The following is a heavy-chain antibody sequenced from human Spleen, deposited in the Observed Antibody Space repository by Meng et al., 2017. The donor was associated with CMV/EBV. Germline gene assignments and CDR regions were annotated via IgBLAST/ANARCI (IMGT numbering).Heavy chain of an antibody. CDR3: AKDERLVSGRHYYYYGMDV. V-gene: IGHV3-23*03. J-gene: IGHJ6*02. CDR1: GFTFSSFA. Sequence: GGSLRLSCAASGFTFSSFAMSWVRQAPGKGLEWVAVIYSGGSSTYYADSVKGRFTISRDNSKNTLYLQMNSLRAEDTAVYYCAKDERLVSGRHYYYYGMDVWGQGTTVTVSS. CDR2: IYSGGSST. D-gene: IGHD6-19*01.